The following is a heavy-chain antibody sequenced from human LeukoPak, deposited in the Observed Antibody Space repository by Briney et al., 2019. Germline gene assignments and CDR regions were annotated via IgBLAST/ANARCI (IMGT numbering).Heavy chain of an antibody. Sequence: ASVKVSCKAFGYTFTDYHMHWVRQAPGQGLEWMGWISPKSGDTNYAQKFQGRVAMTRDTTISTAYMELSRLRSDDTAVFYCATLMAHLDYWGQGTLVTVSS. D-gene: IGHD2-8*01. V-gene: IGHV1-2*02. J-gene: IGHJ4*02. CDR3: ATLMAHLDY. CDR1: GYTFTDYH. CDR2: ISPKSGDT.